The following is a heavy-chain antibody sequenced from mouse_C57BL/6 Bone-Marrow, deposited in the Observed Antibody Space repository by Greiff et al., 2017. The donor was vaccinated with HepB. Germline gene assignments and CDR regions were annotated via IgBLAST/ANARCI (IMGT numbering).Heavy chain of an antibody. CDR2: INPNNGGT. CDR3: AREGYDGYLYYAMDY. D-gene: IGHD2-3*01. J-gene: IGHJ4*01. Sequence: VQLQQSGPELVKPGASVKISCKASGYTFTDYYMNWVKQSHGKSLEWIGDINPNNGGTSYNQKFKGKATLTVDKSSSTAYMELRSLTSEDSAVYYCAREGYDGYLYYAMDYWGQGTSVTVSS. CDR1: GYTFTDYY. V-gene: IGHV1-26*01.